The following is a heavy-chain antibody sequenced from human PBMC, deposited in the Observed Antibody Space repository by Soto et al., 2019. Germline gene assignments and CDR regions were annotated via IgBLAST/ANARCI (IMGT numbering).Heavy chain of an antibody. J-gene: IGHJ4*02. Sequence: QVQLVESGGGVVQPGRSLRLSCAASGFTFSSYGMQWVRQAPGKGLEWVAVISYDGSNKYYADSVKGRFTISRDNSKNTLYLQMNSLRAEDTAVYYCAKDGSWYASAHHDYWGQGTLVTVSS. CDR3: AKDGSWYASAHHDY. D-gene: IGHD6-13*01. V-gene: IGHV3-30*18. CDR2: ISYDGSNK. CDR1: GFTFSSYG.